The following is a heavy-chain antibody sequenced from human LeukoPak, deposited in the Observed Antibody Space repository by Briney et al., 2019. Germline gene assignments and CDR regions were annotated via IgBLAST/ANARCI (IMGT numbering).Heavy chain of an antibody. J-gene: IGHJ6*03. CDR1: GFTFSSYG. CDR2: IRYDGSNK. D-gene: IGHD3-16*01. CDR3: AKDRRGDYYYYMDV. Sequence: GGSLRLSCAAPGFTFSSYGMHWVRQAPGKGLEGVAFIRYDGSNKYYADSVKGRFTISRDNSKNTLYLQMNSLRAEDTAVYYCAKDRRGDYYYYMDVWGKGTTVTVSS. V-gene: IGHV3-30*02.